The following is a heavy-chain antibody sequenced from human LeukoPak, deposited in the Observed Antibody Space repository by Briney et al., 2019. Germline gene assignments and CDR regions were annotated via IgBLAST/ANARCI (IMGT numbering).Heavy chain of an antibody. V-gene: IGHV3-30*04. CDR1: GFTFSDYA. CDR3: ARATNYYYDSSGYAPDFDY. Sequence: GGSLGLSCAASGFTFSDYAMSWVRQAPGKGLEWVALISYDASNKYYADSVKGRFTISRDNSENTLYLQMNSLRAEDTAVYYCARATNYYYDSSGYAPDFDYWGQGTLVTVSS. CDR2: ISYDASNK. D-gene: IGHD3-22*01. J-gene: IGHJ4*02.